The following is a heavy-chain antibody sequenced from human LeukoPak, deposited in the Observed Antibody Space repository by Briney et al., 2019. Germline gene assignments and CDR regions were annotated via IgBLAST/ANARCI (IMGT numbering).Heavy chain of an antibody. D-gene: IGHD3-9*01. CDR2: INGDGSRI. Sequence: GGSLRLSCAASGFTFSSYWMHWVRQAPGKGLVWVSRINGDGSRISYADSVKGRFTISRDNAKDTLYLQMNSLRAEDTAVYYCARDLTGYRDYWGQGTLVTVSS. CDR1: GFTFSSYW. J-gene: IGHJ4*02. V-gene: IGHV3-74*01. CDR3: ARDLTGYRDY.